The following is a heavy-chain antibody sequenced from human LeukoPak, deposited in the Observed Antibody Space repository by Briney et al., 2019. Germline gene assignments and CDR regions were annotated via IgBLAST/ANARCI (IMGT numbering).Heavy chain of an antibody. J-gene: IGHJ3*02. CDR1: GYTLTDLS. Sequence: ASVKVSCKVSGYTLTDLSMHWVRQAPGKGPEWMGGFDPEDGKTIYAQKFQVRVTMTEDPSTDTAYMELSSLRSEDTAVYYCAREVRYSGRAFDIWGQGTMVTVSS. CDR3: AREVRYSGRAFDI. D-gene: IGHD1-26*01. CDR2: FDPEDGKT. V-gene: IGHV1-24*01.